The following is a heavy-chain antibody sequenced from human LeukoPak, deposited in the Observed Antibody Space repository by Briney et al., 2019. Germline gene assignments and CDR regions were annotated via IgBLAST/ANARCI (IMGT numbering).Heavy chain of an antibody. CDR3: AKEIGSIGLPAFDY. D-gene: IGHD2-15*01. J-gene: IGHJ4*02. Sequence: GRSLRLSWPASGFTFSNYSMSWVRHAPGKGREWVAVISGMGGITFYEDSVKGGFTICRDNSKKTLYRQMNSIRADDTDIYYCAKEIGSIGLPAFDYWGQGTLVTVSS. CDR1: GFTFSNYS. V-gene: IGHV3-23*01. CDR2: ISGMGGIT.